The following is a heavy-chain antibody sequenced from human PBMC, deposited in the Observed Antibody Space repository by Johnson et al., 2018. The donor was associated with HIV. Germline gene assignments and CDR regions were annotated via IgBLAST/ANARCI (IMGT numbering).Heavy chain of an antibody. CDR3: ARDGGYSYGDAFDI. Sequence: VQLVESGGGLVQPGGSLRLSCAASGFTFSSYAMHWVRQAPGKGLEWVAVISYDGSNKYYADSVKGRFTISRDNSKNTLYLQMNSLRAEDTAVYYCARDGGYSYGDAFDIWGQGTMVTVSS. CDR2: ISYDGSNK. V-gene: IGHV3-30-3*01. CDR1: GFTFSSYA. D-gene: IGHD5-18*01. J-gene: IGHJ3*02.